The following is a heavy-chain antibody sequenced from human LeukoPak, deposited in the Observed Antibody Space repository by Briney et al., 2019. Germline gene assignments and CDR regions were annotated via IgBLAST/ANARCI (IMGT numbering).Heavy chain of an antibody. J-gene: IGHJ5*02. V-gene: IGHV4-61*02. Sequence: SETLSLTCTVSGGSISSGSYYWSWIRQPAGKGLEWIGRIYTSGSTNYNPSLKSRVTISVDTSKNQFSLKLSSVTAADTAVYYCARDLRGGSSWYFSWFDPWGQGTLVTVSS. D-gene: IGHD6-13*01. CDR2: IYTSGST. CDR3: ARDLRGGSSWYFSWFDP. CDR1: GGSISSGSYY.